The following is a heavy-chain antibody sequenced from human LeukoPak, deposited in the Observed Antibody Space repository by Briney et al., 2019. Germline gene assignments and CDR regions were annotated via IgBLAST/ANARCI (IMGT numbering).Heavy chain of an antibody. V-gene: IGHV3-48*04. J-gene: IGHJ4*02. CDR1: GFTFSSYS. Sequence: GGSLRLSCAASGFTFSSYSMNWVRQAPGKGLEWVSFINSRSSTIYYADSVKGRFTISRDNSKNSLYLQMNSLRAEDTAVYYCAKSHIVGATLEYGFDYWGQGTLVTVSS. CDR2: INSRSSTI. CDR3: AKSHIVGATLEYGFDY. D-gene: IGHD1-26*01.